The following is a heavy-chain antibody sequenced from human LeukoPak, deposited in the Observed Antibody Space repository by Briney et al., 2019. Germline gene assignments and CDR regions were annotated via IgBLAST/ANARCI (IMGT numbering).Heavy chain of an antibody. CDR1: GGSFSGYY. CDR3: ARDIVLMVYASWFDP. V-gene: IGHV4-34*01. CDR2: INHSGST. Sequence: PSETLSLTCAVYGGSFSGYYWSWIRQPPGKGLEWIGEINHSGSTNYNPSLKSRVTISVDTSKNQFSLKLSSVTAADTAVYYCARDIVLMVYASWFDPWGQGTLVTVSS. J-gene: IGHJ5*02. D-gene: IGHD2-8*01.